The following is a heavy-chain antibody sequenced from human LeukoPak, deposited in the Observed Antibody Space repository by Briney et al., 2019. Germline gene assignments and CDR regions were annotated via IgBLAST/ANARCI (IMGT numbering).Heavy chain of an antibody. CDR3: ARDTLPYSSGWYGVDY. CDR2: ISYDGSNK. CDR1: GFTFSSYA. D-gene: IGHD6-19*01. V-gene: IGHV3-30-3*01. Sequence: GGSLRLSCAASGFTFSSYAMHWVRQAPGKGLEWVAVISYDGSNKYYADSVKGRFTISRDNSKNTLYLQMNSLRAEDTAVYYCARDTLPYSSGWYGVDYWGQGTLVTVSS. J-gene: IGHJ4*02.